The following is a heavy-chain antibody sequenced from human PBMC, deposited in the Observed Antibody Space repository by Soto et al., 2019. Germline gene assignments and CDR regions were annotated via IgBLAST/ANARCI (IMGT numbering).Heavy chain of an antibody. J-gene: IGHJ1*01. D-gene: IGHD3-16*01. CDR3: GKERRGSGWFGCSD. V-gene: IGHV3-23*01. CDR1: SFTFSSSA. CDR2: ISGNGADT. Sequence: GCLRFSGAASSFTFSSSALPRCRQAQGKGLEWVSAISGNGADTSYADSVRGRFTVSRDNSKETLFLQMKSLRADDTAVYYCGKERRGSGWFGCSDWGQGILGSVSS.